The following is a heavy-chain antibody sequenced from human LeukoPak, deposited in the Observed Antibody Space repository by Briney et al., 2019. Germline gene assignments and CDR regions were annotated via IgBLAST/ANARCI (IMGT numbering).Heavy chain of an antibody. CDR3: ARDRRALRSTVTTGWFDP. D-gene: IGHD4-17*01. CDR1: GFTFSSYS. CDR2: ISSSSSYI. J-gene: IGHJ5*02. Sequence: GGSLRLSCAASGFTFSSYSMNWVRQAPGKGLEWVSSISSSSSYIYYADSVKGRFTISRDNAKNSLYLQMNSLRAEDTAVYYCARDRRALRSTVTTGWFDPWGQGTLVTVSS. V-gene: IGHV3-21*01.